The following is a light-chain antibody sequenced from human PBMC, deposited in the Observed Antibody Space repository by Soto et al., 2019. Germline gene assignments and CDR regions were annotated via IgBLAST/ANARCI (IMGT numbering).Light chain of an antibody. CDR1: QDIGKY. Sequence: DIQMTQSPSSLSASLGERVTITCQASQDIGKYLNWYQQKPGKSPVLLIYESSNLEAGLPSTFSGSGSGTDFTFTISSLQPEHIATYYCQQYESLPYTFGQGTNLEIQ. V-gene: IGKV1-33*01. CDR3: QQYESLPYT. J-gene: IGKJ2*01. CDR2: ESS.